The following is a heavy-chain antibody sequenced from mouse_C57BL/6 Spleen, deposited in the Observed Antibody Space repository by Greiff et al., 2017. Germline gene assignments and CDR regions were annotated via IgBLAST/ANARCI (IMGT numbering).Heavy chain of an antibody. V-gene: IGHV1-69*01. Sequence: QVQLQQPGAELVMPGASVKLSCKASGYTFTSYWMHWVKQRPGQGLEWIGEIDPCDGYTNYNEKFKGKATLTVDKASSTAYMQLSSLTSVDSAVYYGDRGVGECSGFAYWGQGALVTVSA. CDR3: DRGVGECSGFAY. CDR1: GYTFTSYW. CDR2: IDPCDGYT. J-gene: IGHJ3*01. D-gene: IGHD2-14*01.